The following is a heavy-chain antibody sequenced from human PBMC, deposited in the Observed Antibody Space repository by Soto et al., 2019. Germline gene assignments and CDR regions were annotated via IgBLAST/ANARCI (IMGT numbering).Heavy chain of an antibody. CDR1: GYTFIGHY. Sequence: QVQLVQSGAEVKKPGASVKVSCKASGYTFIGHYLHWVRQAPGQGLEWLGWTNPSSGATNFAQKVQGRVTMTRDTSISTAYLELSRLRSDDSAVYYCAREAGTTGNYYYGMDVWGPGTTVTVSS. J-gene: IGHJ6*02. CDR3: AREAGTTGNYYYGMDV. V-gene: IGHV1-2*02. D-gene: IGHD1-7*01. CDR2: TNPSSGAT.